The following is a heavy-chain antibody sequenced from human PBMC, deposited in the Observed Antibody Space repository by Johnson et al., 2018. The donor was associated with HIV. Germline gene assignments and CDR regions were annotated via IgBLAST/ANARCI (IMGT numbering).Heavy chain of an antibody. CDR2: ISYDGSNK. V-gene: IGHV3-30*03. CDR1: GFSFSSYG. J-gene: IGHJ3*02. Sequence: QVQLVESGGGVVQPGRSLRLSCAASGFSFSSYGMHWVRQAPGKGLEWVAVISYDGSNKYYADYVKGRFTISRDNSKNMLYLQMNSLRAEDTAVYYCAILEVVPAAIHSPDAFDIWGQGTMVTVSS. D-gene: IGHD2-2*01. CDR3: AILEVVPAAIHSPDAFDI.